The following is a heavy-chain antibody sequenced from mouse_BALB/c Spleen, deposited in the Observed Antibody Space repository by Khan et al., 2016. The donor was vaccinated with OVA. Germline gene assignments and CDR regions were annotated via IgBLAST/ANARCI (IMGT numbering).Heavy chain of an antibody. J-gene: IGHJ4*01. CDR3: ERRGGGYCGNNAARTMDY. Sequence: EVQLQESGPELVKPGASVKMSCKASGYTFTNYVMHWVKQKPGQGLEWIGYINPYNDGTKYNEKFKGKATLTSDKSSSTAYMELSSLTSEDSAVYYCERRGGGYCGNNAARTMDYWGQGTSVTVSS. V-gene: IGHV1S136*01. CDR2: INPYNDGT. D-gene: IGHD1-1*01. CDR1: GYTFTNYV.